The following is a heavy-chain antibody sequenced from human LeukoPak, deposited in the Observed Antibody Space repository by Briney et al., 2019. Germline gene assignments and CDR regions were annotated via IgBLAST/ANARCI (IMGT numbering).Heavy chain of an antibody. Sequence: SETLSLTCTVSGGSISSSSYYWGWIRQPPGKGLEWIGSIYYSGSTYYNPSLKSRVTISVDTSKNQSSLKLSSVTAADTAVYYCASRGRQQLVPTLRSDYYGMDVWGQGTTVTVSS. CDR2: IYYSGST. CDR1: GGSISSSSYY. V-gene: IGHV4-39*01. D-gene: IGHD6-13*01. J-gene: IGHJ6*02. CDR3: ASRGRQQLVPTLRSDYYGMDV.